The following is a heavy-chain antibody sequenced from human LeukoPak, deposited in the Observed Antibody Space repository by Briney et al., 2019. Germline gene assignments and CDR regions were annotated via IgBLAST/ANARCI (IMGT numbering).Heavy chain of an antibody. Sequence: ASVKVSCKVSRYTLTELSMHWVRQAPGKRLEWMGGFDPEDGETIYAQKFQGRVTMTEDTSTDTAYMELSSLRSEDTAVYYCATDRWGPADTAHSEYYYGMDVWGQGTTVTVSS. D-gene: IGHD4-23*01. CDR3: ATDRWGPADTAHSEYYYGMDV. CDR1: RYTLTELS. CDR2: FDPEDGET. J-gene: IGHJ6*02. V-gene: IGHV1-24*01.